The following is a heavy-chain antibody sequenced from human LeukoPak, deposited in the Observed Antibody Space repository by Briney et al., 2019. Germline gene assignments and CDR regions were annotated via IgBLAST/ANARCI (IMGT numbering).Heavy chain of an antibody. CDR1: GGSFSGYY. CDR2: INHSGST. D-gene: IGHD2-2*01. J-gene: IGHJ3*02. Sequence: SETLSLTCAVYGGSFSGYYWSWIRQPPGKGLEWIGEINHSGSTNYNPSLKSRVTISVDTSKNQFSLKLSSVTAADTAVYYCARSIVVVPAAPPSIWGQGTMVTVSS. CDR3: ARSIVVVPAAPPSI. V-gene: IGHV4-34*01.